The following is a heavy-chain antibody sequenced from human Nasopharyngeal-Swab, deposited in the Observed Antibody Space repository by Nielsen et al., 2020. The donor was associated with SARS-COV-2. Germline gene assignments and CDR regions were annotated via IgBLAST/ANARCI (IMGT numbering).Heavy chain of an antibody. J-gene: IGHJ6*02. V-gene: IGHV3-7*01. D-gene: IGHD3-22*01. Sequence: WIRQPPGQGLEWVANIKQDGSEKYYVDSVKGRFTISRDNAKNSLYLQMNSLRAEDTAVYYCARAGDSSGYYFYYYYGMDVRGQGTTVTVPS. CDR3: ARAGDSSGYYFYYYYGMDV. CDR2: IKQDGSEK.